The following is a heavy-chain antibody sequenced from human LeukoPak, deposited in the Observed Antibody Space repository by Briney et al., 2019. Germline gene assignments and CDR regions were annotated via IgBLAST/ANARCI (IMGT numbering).Heavy chain of an antibody. J-gene: IGHJ4*02. CDR2: ISYDGSKK. D-gene: IGHD4-23*01. Sequence: GRSLRLSCAASGFIFSNYAIHWVRQAPGKGLEWVAVISYDGSKKSYADSVKGRFTISRDNSKNTLYVQMNSLRAEDTAVYYCARGAHKRDDYGGFFDYWGQGTLVTVFS. CDR1: GFIFSNYA. V-gene: IGHV3-30*04. CDR3: ARGAHKRDDYGGFFDY.